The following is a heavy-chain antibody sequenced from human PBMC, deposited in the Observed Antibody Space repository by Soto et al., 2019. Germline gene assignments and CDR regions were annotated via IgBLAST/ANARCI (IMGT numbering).Heavy chain of an antibody. Sequence: QVQLQESGPGLVKPSGTLSLTCTVSGDSISDSNWWTWVRQPPGKGLEWIGEVYHSGRANYNPSLRSRVTMSADTLKNNFNLRLSSVTAADTAVYYCAKTIGSGSYMPFWGQGTLVAVSP. CDR1: GDSISDSNW. J-gene: IGHJ4*02. CDR3: AKTIGSGSYMPF. V-gene: IGHV4-4*02. D-gene: IGHD3-10*01. CDR2: VYHSGRA.